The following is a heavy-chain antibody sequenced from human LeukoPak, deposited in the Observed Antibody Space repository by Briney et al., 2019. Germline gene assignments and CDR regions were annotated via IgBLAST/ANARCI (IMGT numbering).Heavy chain of an antibody. V-gene: IGHV3-7*01. CDR1: GFSFTNYW. D-gene: IGHD2-15*01. CDR2: VKEDGTTK. Sequence: PGGSLRLSCAASGFSFTNYWMSWVRQAPGKGLEWVANVKEDGTTKQYVDSVKGRFTISRDNAKKSLYLQMTSLRAEDTAVYYCVSQEVVPHWGQGTLVSVSS. CDR3: VSQEVVPH. J-gene: IGHJ4*02.